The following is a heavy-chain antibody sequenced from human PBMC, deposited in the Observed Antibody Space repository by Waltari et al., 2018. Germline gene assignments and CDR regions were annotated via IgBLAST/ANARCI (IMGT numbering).Heavy chain of an antibody. CDR3: ARLLGGVGGAEYNAMDV. CDR2: IFISERT. D-gene: IGHD2-21*01. CDR1: GVSVSSHY. J-gene: IGHJ6*02. Sequence: QVHLQESGPGLVKPSETLSLTCTVSGVSVSSHYWGWIRQPAGKGLEWIGRIFISERTYYNPSLESRVTMSADSSKNHFCLKLSSVTAADTAVYYCARLLGGVGGAEYNAMDVWGQGTTVTVSS. V-gene: IGHV4-4*07.